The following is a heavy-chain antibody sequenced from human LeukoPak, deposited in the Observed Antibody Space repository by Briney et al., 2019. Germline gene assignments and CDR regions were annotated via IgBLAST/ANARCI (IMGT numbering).Heavy chain of an antibody. D-gene: IGHD4-17*01. CDR2: ISSSTSYI. CDR3: ARAGGSTVSHSDY. CDR1: GFTLSGYW. Sequence: PGGSLRLSCSASGFTLSGYWMSWVRQAPGKGLEWVSSISSSTSYIYYADSVKGRFTISKDNAKNSLYLQMNSLRAEDTAVYYCARAGGSTVSHSDYWGQGTLVTVSS. V-gene: IGHV3-21*01. J-gene: IGHJ4*02.